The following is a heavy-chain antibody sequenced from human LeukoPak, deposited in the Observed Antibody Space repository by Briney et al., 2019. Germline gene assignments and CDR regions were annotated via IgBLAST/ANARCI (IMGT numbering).Heavy chain of an antibody. CDR3: AREAQNSGYDSRDYYFDY. CDR2: IYSGGST. Sequence: PGGSLRLSCAASGFTVSSNYMSWVRQAPGKGLEWVSVIYSGGSTNYADSVKGRFTISRDNSKNTLYLQMNSLRAEDTAVYYCAREAQNSGYDSRDYYFDYWGQGTLVTVSS. D-gene: IGHD5-12*01. CDR1: GFTVSSNY. V-gene: IGHV3-53*01. J-gene: IGHJ4*02.